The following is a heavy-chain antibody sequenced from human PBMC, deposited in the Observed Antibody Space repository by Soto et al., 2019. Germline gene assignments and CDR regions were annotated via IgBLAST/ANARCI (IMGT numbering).Heavy chain of an antibody. Sequence: GASVKVSCKASGGTFSSYTISWVRQAPGQGLEWMGRIIPILGIANYAQKFQGRVTITADKSTSTAYMELSSLRSEDTAMYYCERDPKSGNQKLYFDYWGQGTLVTVPS. D-gene: IGHD4-4*01. V-gene: IGHV1-69*04. CDR2: IIPILGIA. CDR3: ERDPKSGNQKLYFDY. J-gene: IGHJ4*02. CDR1: GGTFSSYT.